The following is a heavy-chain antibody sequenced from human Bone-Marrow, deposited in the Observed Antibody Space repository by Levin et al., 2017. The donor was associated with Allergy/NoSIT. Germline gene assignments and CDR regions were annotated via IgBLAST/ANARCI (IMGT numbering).Heavy chain of an antibody. CDR2: IDNDGSAT. D-gene: IGHD6-19*01. J-gene: IGHJ4*02. CDR1: GFTFTNFW. Sequence: ASETLSLTCAASGFTFTNFWMHWVRQVPGKGLVWVARIDNDGSATTYADSVRGRFTISRDNAKNTVYLQMNSLRDEDTGVYYCARGGSGCFDYWGQGALVTVSS. CDR3: ARGGSGCFDY. V-gene: IGHV3-74*01.